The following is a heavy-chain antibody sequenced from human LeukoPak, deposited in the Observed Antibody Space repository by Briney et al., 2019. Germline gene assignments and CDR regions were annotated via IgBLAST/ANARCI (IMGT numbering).Heavy chain of an antibody. Sequence: ASVKVSCKASGYTFISYDINWVRQATGQGLEWMGWMNPNSFNTGYAQKFQGRLTMTMNTSIGTAYMELSSLRSDDTAVYYCARDDYGETFDYWGQGTLVAVSS. CDR1: GYTFISYD. CDR3: ARDDYGETFDY. V-gene: IGHV1-8*01. D-gene: IGHD4-17*01. J-gene: IGHJ4*02. CDR2: MNPNSFNT.